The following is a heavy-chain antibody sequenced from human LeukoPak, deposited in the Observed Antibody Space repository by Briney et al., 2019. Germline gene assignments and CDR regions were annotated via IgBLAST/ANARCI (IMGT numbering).Heavy chain of an antibody. Sequence: PSETLSLTCSVSGDSISGYYWSWIRQPPGKGLEWIGWVYYDGGTSYNPSLKNRVSISVDTSKNQFSLKLSSVTAADTAMYYCARYGSSPATYFDCWGQGPLVTVSS. CDR2: VYYDGGT. D-gene: IGHD5-18*01. V-gene: IGHV4-59*01. J-gene: IGHJ4*02. CDR3: ARYGSSPATYFDC. CDR1: GDSISGYY.